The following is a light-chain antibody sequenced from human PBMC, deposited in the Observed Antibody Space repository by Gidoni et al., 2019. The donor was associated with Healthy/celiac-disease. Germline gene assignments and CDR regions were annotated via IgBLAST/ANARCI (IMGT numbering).Light chain of an antibody. V-gene: IGKV1-39*01. J-gene: IGKJ2*01. Sequence: DIQITQSPSSLSASVGDRVTIPCRASQSISSYLNWYQQKPGKAPKLLIYAASSLQSGVPSRFSGSGSGTDFTPTISSLQPEDFATYYCQQSYSTLTYTFXQXTKLXIK. CDR2: AAS. CDR3: QQSYSTLTYT. CDR1: QSISSY.